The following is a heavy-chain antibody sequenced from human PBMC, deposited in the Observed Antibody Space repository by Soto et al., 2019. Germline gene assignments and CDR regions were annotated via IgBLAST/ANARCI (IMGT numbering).Heavy chain of an antibody. CDR2: ISPYSDET. D-gene: IGHD3-22*01. J-gene: IGHJ6*02. CDR3: ARGGYYDSSGARNYHYYGMNV. CDR1: GYTFSSYA. V-gene: IGHV1-18*01. Sequence: GASVKVSCKATGYTFSSYAISWVRQAPGQGLEWLGWISPYSDETQYAQKTQGRVFMTIDRSARTAYLDLRSLRSDDTAVYYFARGGYYDSSGARNYHYYGMNVWGQGTTVTVSS.